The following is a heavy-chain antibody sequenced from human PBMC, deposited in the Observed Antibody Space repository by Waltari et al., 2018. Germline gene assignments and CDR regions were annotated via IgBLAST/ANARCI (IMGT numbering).Heavy chain of an antibody. CDR3: ARSPPEVVETDYYYYGMDV. V-gene: IGHV1-69*02. CDR1: GGTFSSYT. CDR2: IIPILGIA. Sequence: QVQLVQSGAEVKKPGSSVKVSCKASGGTFSSYTISWVRQAPGQGLEWMGRIIPILGIANNAQKCQGRVTITADKSTSTAYMELSSLRSEDTAVYYCARSPPEVVETDYYYYGMDVWGQGTTVTVSS. D-gene: IGHD3-22*01. J-gene: IGHJ6*02.